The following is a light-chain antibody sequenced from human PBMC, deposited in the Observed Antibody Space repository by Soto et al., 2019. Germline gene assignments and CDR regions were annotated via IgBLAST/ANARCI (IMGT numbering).Light chain of an antibody. Sequence: EIVMTQAPLSLPVTPGESASISFRSSQSLLESNGYNYLDWYLQKPGHSPQLLIYMGSNRSSGVPARSSCSGSKTNFTLKISKVEAGDVGVYYCMQAFQSNPTFGQGTKV. J-gene: IGKJ1*01. CDR1: QSLLESNGYNY. CDR2: MGS. V-gene: IGKV2-28*01. CDR3: MQAFQSNPT.